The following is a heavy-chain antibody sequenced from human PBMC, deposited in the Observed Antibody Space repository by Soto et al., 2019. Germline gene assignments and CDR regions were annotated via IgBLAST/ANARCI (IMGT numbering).Heavy chain of an antibody. D-gene: IGHD2-2*01. V-gene: IGHV1-24*01. J-gene: IGHJ4*02. Sequence: ASVKVSCRVSGYTLTELSMQWVRQAPGKGLEGMGGFDPEDGETIYAQKFQGRVTMTEDTSTDTAYMELSSLRSEDTAVYYCATLISLVGYCSSTSCQNFDYWGQGTLVTVSS. CDR3: ATLISLVGYCSSTSCQNFDY. CDR2: FDPEDGET. CDR1: GYTLTELS.